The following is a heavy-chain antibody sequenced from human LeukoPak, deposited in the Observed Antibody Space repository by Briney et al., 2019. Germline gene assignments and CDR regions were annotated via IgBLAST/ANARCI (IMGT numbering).Heavy chain of an antibody. Sequence: PSETLSLTCTVSGGSISSYYWSWIRQPPGKGLEWIGYIYYSGSTNYNPSLKSRVTISVDTSKDQFSLKLSSVTAADTAVYYCAREGIAGASRWFDPWGQGTLVTV. V-gene: IGHV4-59*01. CDR2: IYYSGST. J-gene: IGHJ5*02. D-gene: IGHD6-19*01. CDR3: AREGIAGASRWFDP. CDR1: GGSISSYY.